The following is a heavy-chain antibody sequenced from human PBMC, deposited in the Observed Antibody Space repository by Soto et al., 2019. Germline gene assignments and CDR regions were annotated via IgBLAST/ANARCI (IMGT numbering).Heavy chain of an antibody. CDR2: IYYSGST. D-gene: IGHD6-25*01. Sequence: SETLSLTCTVSGGSISSGDYYWSWIRQPPGKGLEWIGYIYYSGSTYYNPSLKSRVTISVDTSKNQFSLKLSSVTAEDTALYYCARGLNKAALSFEYWGQGTLVTVSS. J-gene: IGHJ4*01. V-gene: IGHV4-30-4*01. CDR3: ARGLNKAALSFEY. CDR1: GGSISSGDYY.